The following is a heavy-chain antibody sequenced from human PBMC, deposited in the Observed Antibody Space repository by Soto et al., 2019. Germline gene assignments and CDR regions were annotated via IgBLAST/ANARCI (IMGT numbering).Heavy chain of an antibody. J-gene: IGHJ5*02. Sequence: ASVKVSCKASGYTFTSYDINWVRQATGQGLEWMGWMNPNSGNTGYAQKFQGRVTMTRNTSISTAYMELSSLRSEDTAVYYCARGKRLLWFGESPYNWFDPWGQGTLVTVSS. CDR3: ARGKRLLWFGESPYNWFDP. D-gene: IGHD3-10*01. V-gene: IGHV1-8*01. CDR2: MNPNSGNT. CDR1: GYTFTSYD.